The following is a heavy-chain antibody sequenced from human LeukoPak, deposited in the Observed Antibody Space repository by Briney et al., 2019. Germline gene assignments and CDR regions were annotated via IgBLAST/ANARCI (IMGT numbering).Heavy chain of an antibody. Sequence: GGSLSLSCAASGFTLSSYAMSWVRQAPGKGLEWVSAISGSGGSTYYADSVKGRFTISRDNSKNTLYLQMNSLRAEDTAVYYCAKVGRSWYVDYWGQGTLVTVSS. J-gene: IGHJ4*02. D-gene: IGHD6-13*01. V-gene: IGHV3-23*01. CDR2: ISGSGGST. CDR1: GFTLSSYA. CDR3: AKVGRSWYVDY.